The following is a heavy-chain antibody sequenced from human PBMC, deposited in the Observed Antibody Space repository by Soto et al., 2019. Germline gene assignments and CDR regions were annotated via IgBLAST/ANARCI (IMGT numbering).Heavy chain of an antibody. V-gene: IGHV1-18*04. CDR2: ISLYNSNT. J-gene: IGHJ4*02. CDR1: DFSFTSHG. D-gene: IGHD2-2*01. CDR3: AIYHLELFRFDY. Sequence: ASVKVSCKAYDFSFTSHGISWVRQAPGQGREWVGWISLYNSNTNYAQQFQGRVTMTTDTSTSTAYMELRSLRSDDTAMYFCAIYHLELFRFDYWGQGTLVTVSS.